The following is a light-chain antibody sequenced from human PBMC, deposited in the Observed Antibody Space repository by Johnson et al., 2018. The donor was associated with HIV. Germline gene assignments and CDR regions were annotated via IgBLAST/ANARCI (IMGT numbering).Light chain of an antibody. CDR3: GTWDNSLSTGGV. V-gene: IGLV1-51*02. J-gene: IGLJ1*01. CDR2: ENN. Sequence: QSVLTQPPSVSAAPGQKVTISCSGSSSNIGNNYVSWYQQVPGTAPKLLIYENNKRPSGIPDRFSCSKSGPSATLGIAGLQTGDEADYYCGTWDNSLSTGGVFGTGTKVTVL. CDR1: SSNIGNNY.